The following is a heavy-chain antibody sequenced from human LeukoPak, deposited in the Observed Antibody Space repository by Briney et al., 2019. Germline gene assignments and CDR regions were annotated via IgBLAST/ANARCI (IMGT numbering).Heavy chain of an antibody. Sequence: PGGPLRLSCTASGFTFSSYTMNWVRQAPGGGLEWVSFIISRSSDISYADSVEGRFTISRDKATNSLDLQMSGLRADDTAVYYCARVYYGGSLDYWGQGTLVTVSS. CDR1: GFTFSSYT. J-gene: IGHJ4*02. V-gene: IGHV3-21*01. CDR3: ARVYYGGSLDY. CDR2: IISRSSDI. D-gene: IGHD4-23*01.